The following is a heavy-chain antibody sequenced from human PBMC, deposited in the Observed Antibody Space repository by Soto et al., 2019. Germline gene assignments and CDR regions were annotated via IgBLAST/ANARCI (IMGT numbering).Heavy chain of an antibody. CDR2: INPNSGAT. J-gene: IGHJ4*02. V-gene: IGHV1-2*06. Sequence: ASVKVSCKASGETFTDFYIHWVRQAPGQGPEWMGRINPNSGATDYAQRFQGRVTMTRDTSVNTAYLDLSSLTSDDTALYYCAPPYDPPHWGQGTLVILSS. D-gene: IGHD3-22*01. CDR3: APPYDPPH. CDR1: GETFTDFY.